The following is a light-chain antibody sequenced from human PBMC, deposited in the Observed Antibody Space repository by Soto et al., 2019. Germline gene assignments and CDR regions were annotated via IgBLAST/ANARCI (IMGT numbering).Light chain of an antibody. CDR1: QSVGRNY. CDR3: QQYASSPLT. J-gene: IGKJ4*01. V-gene: IGKV3-20*01. Sequence: IVLTQSPGTLSVSPGERATLSCRASQSVGRNYLAWYQQKPGQAPRLLIRSASSRATGIPERFSGSGSGTDFTLTISRLEPEDFAVYSCQQYASSPLTFGGGTKVETK. CDR2: SAS.